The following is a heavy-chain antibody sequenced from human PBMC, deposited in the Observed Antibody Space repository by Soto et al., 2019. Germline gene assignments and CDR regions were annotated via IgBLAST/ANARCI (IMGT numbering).Heavy chain of an antibody. CDR1: GYTFTNSG. J-gene: IGHJ4*02. CDR3: ARVIAAAVDFDY. Sequence: ASVKVSCKASGYTFTNSGISWVRQAPGQGLEWMGWIGAYNGNTNYAQKLQGRVTMTTDTSTSTAYMELRSLRSDDTAVYYCARVIAAAVDFDYWGQGTLVTVSS. V-gene: IGHV1-18*01. D-gene: IGHD6-13*01. CDR2: IGAYNGNT.